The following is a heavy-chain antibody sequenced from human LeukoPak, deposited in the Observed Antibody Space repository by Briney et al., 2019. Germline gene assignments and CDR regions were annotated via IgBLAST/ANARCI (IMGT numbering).Heavy chain of an antibody. CDR1: GFTFSDYY. CDR3: ARDMGTTTTY. D-gene: IGHD1-26*01. Sequence: PGGSLRLSCAASGFTFSDYYMDWVRQAPGKGLEWVGRIRNKANRYTTEYAASVRGRFTVSRDDSNKALYLRMNSLKTEDTAVYYCARDMGTTTTYWGQGILVTVSS. V-gene: IGHV3-72*01. J-gene: IGHJ4*02. CDR2: IRNKANRYTT.